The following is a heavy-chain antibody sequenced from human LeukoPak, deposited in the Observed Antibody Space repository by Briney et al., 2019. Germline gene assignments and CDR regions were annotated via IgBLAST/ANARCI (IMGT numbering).Heavy chain of an antibody. CDR2: INHSGST. CDR3: ASYTAGGGGLDY. Sequence: SETLALTCAVYGGSFSGYYWSWIRQPPGKGLEWIGEINHSGSTNYNPSLKSRVTISVDTSKNQFSLKLSSVTAADTAVYYCASYTAGGGGLDYWGQGTLVTVSS. V-gene: IGHV4-34*01. J-gene: IGHJ4*02. CDR1: GGSFSGYY. D-gene: IGHD5-18*01.